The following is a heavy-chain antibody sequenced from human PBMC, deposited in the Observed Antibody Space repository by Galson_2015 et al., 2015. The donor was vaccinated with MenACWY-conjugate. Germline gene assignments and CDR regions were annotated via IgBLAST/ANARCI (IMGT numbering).Heavy chain of an antibody. J-gene: IGHJ4*02. Sequence: SLRLSCAASGFTFSSHWMTWVRQAPGKGLEWVAYMKEDGSEIYYVDSVKGRFTISRDNAKNSLYLEMNSLRTEDTAMYYCARPGSQGYYGTFDYWGQGTLVTVSS. CDR3: ARPGSQGYYGTFDY. D-gene: IGHD3-22*01. CDR2: MKEDGSEI. V-gene: IGHV3-7*03. CDR1: GFTFSSHW.